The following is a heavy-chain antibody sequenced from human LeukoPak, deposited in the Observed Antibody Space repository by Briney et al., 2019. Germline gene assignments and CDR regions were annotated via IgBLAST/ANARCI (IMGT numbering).Heavy chain of an antibody. Sequence: PGGSLRLSCAAPGFTFSNYAMSWVRQAPGEGLEWVSAISGSGASTYSADSVKGRFTISRDDSKNTLHLQLNSLRAEDTAVYYCAKESPRGITRGHVDCWGQGILVTVSS. CDR3: AKESPRGITRGHVDC. V-gene: IGHV3-23*01. D-gene: IGHD1-20*01. J-gene: IGHJ4*02. CDR2: ISGSGAST. CDR1: GFTFSNYA.